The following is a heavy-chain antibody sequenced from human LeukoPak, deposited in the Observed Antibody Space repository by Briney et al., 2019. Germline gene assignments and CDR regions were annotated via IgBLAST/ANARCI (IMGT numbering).Heavy chain of an antibody. D-gene: IGHD1-26*01. Sequence: GGSLRLSCAASGFTFSSYSMNWIRQAPGKGLEWVSSISSSSSYIYYADSVKGRFTISRDNSKNTLYLQMNSLRAEDTAVYYCASLHSGSYRDFDYWGQGTLVTVSS. CDR2: ISSSSSYI. V-gene: IGHV3-21*01. J-gene: IGHJ4*02. CDR3: ASLHSGSYRDFDY. CDR1: GFTFSSYS.